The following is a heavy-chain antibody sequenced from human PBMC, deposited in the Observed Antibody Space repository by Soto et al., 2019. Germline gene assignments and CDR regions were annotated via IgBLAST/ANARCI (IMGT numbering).Heavy chain of an antibody. V-gene: IGHV1-69*13. CDR1: GGTLSSYA. D-gene: IGHD2-15*01. J-gene: IGHJ6*02. Sequence: SVKVSCKASGGTLSSYAISWVRQAPGQGLEWMGGIIPIFGTANYAQKFQGRVTITADESTSTAYMELSSLRSEDTAVYYCARVGGYCSGGSCYPYYYYGMDVWGQGTTVTVSS. CDR2: IIPIFGTA. CDR3: ARVGGYCSGGSCYPYYYYGMDV.